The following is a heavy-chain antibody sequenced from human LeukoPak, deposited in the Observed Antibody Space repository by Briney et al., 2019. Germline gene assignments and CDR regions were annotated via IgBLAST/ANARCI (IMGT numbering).Heavy chain of an antibody. Sequence: PGGSLRLSCTASGFPFNRYWMTWVRQAPGKGLEWVANIKKDGNEKYYVDSVKGRFSISRDNSKNSLYLQMNSLRVEDTAVYYCAREGVHCNNISCYTGFCDRWGQGTLVTVSS. D-gene: IGHD2-2*02. CDR2: IKKDGNEK. J-gene: IGHJ5*02. CDR1: GFPFNRYW. CDR3: AREGVHCNNISCYTGFCDR. V-gene: IGHV3-7*01.